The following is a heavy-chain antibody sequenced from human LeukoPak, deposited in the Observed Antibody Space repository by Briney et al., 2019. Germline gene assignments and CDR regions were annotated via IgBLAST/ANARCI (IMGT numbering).Heavy chain of an antibody. V-gene: IGHV4-34*01. CDR1: GGSFSGYY. CDR3: ARRPLGGRYNWFDP. J-gene: IGHJ5*02. CDR2: INHSGST. Sequence: SETLSLTCAVYGGSFSGYYWSWIRQPPGKGLEWIGEINHSGSTNYNPSLKSRVTISVDTSKNQFSLKLSSVTAADTAVYYCARRPLGGRYNWFDPWGQGTLVTVSS.